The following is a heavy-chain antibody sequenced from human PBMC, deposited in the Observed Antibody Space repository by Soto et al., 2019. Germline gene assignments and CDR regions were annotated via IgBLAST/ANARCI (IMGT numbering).Heavy chain of an antibody. CDR1: GGIFSSYA. V-gene: IGHV1-69*13. CDR2: IIPIFGTA. D-gene: IGHD3-22*01. CDR3: ARGWSSGPKRVYNWFDP. J-gene: IGHJ5*02. Sequence: GASVKVSCKASGGIFSSYAISWVRQAPGQGLEWMGGIIPIFGTANYAQKFQGRVTITADESTNTAYMDLSSLKSEDTAVYYCARGWSSGPKRVYNWFDPWGQGTLVTVSS.